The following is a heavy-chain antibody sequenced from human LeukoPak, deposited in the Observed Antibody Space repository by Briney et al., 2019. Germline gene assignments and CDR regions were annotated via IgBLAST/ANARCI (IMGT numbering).Heavy chain of an antibody. CDR2: INPSGGST. D-gene: IGHD3-22*01. CDR3: ARGYYYDSSGREAFFDY. V-gene: IGHV1-46*01. Sequence: ASVNVCCKASGYTFTSYYMHWVRQALGQGLEWMGIINPSGGSTSYVEKFHGRVTMTRDTSASTVFMELSSLRSEDTAVYYCARGYYYDSSGREAFFDYRGQGALVTVSS. J-gene: IGHJ4*02. CDR1: GYTFTSYY.